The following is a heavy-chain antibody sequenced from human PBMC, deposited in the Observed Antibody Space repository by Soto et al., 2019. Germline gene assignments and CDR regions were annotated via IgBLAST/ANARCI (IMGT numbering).Heavy chain of an antibody. J-gene: IGHJ6*02. CDR1: GFTFSSYA. Sequence: GGSLRLSCAASGFTFSSYAMPWVRQAPGKGLEWVAVISYDGSNKYYADSVKGRFTISRDNSKNTLYLQMNSLRAGDTAVYYCAREDLGSLYYGMDVWGQGTTVTVSS. CDR3: AREDLGSLYYGMDV. CDR2: ISYDGSNK. D-gene: IGHD1-26*01. V-gene: IGHV3-30-3*01.